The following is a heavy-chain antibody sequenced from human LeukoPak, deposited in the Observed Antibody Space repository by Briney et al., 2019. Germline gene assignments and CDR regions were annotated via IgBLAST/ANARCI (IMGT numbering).Heavy chain of an antibody. CDR1: GFTFSTYA. CDR3: ARGVEPLAANTLAY. J-gene: IGHJ4*02. V-gene: IGHV3-53*01. D-gene: IGHD1-14*01. CDR2: LYSDGNT. Sequence: GGSLRLSCAASGFTFSTYAVNWVRQAPGKGLEWVSVLYSDGNTKYADSVQGRFTISRDNSKNTLYLEMNSLSPDDTAVYYCARGVEPLAANTLAYSGQGTLVTVSS.